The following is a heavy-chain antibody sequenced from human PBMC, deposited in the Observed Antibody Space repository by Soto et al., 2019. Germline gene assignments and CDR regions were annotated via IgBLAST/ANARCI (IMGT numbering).Heavy chain of an antibody. J-gene: IGHJ6*02. CDR2: IWYDGSNK. D-gene: IGHD3-3*01. V-gene: IGHV3-33*01. CDR1: GFTFSSYG. Sequence: HPGGSLRLSCAASGFTFSSYGMHWVRQAPGKGLEWVAVIWYDGSNKYYADSVKGRFTISRDNSKNTLYLQMNSLRAEDTAVYYCARDRQFGVVIPTYYYYGMDVWGQGTTVTV. CDR3: ARDRQFGVVIPTYYYYGMDV.